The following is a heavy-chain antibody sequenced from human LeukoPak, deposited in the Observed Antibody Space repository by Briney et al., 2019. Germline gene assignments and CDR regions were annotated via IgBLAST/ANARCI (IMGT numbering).Heavy chain of an antibody. CDR1: GGSISSYY. Sequence: SETLSLTCTVSGGSISSYYVSWIRQPPGKGLEWIGYISYTGSTDYNPSLKSRVTISVDMSKNQFSLKVSSVTAADTAVHYCARGSVYFDSWGQGTLVTVSS. CDR3: ARGSVYFDS. J-gene: IGHJ4*02. CDR2: ISYTGST. V-gene: IGHV4-59*01.